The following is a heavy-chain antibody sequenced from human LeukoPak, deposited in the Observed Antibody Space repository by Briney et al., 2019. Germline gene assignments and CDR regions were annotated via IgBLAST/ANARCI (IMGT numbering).Heavy chain of an antibody. V-gene: IGHV4-59*08. CDR3: ARLPPGGVRGNKWIDS. J-gene: IGHJ5*01. D-gene: IGHD3-10*01. CDR1: GGSISSLY. Sequence: SETLSLTCSVSGGSISSLYWSWLRQPPGKGLECIGYLYYSGSTSYNPSLKSRVTISLDRSKNQFSLKLSSVPAAETAVYYCARLPPGGVRGNKWIDSWGQGTLVTVSS. CDR2: LYYSGST.